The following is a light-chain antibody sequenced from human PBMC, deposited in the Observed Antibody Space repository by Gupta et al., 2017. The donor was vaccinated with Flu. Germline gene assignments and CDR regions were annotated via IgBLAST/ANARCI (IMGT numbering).Light chain of an antibody. V-gene: IGKV1-12*01. CDR1: PGISSW. CDR2: AAS. Sequence: DIQMTHSPSPVSASVGDRVTITFRASPGISSWLAWYQQKPGKAPKLLIHAASRVESGVPSRFSGSGSGTDFTLTISSLQPEDFATYYCQQSNSFPRTFGQGTKLEIK. CDR3: QQSNSFPRT. J-gene: IGKJ1*01.